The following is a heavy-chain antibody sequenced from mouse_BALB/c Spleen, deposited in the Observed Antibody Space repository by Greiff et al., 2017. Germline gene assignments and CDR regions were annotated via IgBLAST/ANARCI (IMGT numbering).Heavy chain of an antibody. Sequence: VQLQQSAAELARPGASVKMSCKASGYTFTSYTMHWVKQRPGQGLEWIGYINPSSGYTEYNQKFKDKTTLTADKSSSTAYMQLSSLTSEDSAVYYCARGGYMITTFDYWGQGTTLTVSS. CDR3: ARGGYMITTFDY. CDR2: INPSSGYT. J-gene: IGHJ2*01. CDR1: GYTFTSYT. V-gene: IGHV1-4*02. D-gene: IGHD2-4*01.